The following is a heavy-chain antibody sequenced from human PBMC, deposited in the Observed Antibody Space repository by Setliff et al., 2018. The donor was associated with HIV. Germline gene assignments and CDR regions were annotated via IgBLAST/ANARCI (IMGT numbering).Heavy chain of an antibody. D-gene: IGHD1-26*01. Sequence: PSETLSLTCTVSGDSITRGSYYWSWTRQPAGKGLEWIGHIYTSGKTHYSPSLKSRITISADTSKNQLSLNLSSVTAADTAVYYCARAAYSGTYLWEPATDLWGRGILVTVSS. J-gene: IGHJ2*01. CDR1: GDSITRGSYY. V-gene: IGHV4-61*09. CDR2: IYTSGKT. CDR3: ARAAYSGTYLWEPATDL.